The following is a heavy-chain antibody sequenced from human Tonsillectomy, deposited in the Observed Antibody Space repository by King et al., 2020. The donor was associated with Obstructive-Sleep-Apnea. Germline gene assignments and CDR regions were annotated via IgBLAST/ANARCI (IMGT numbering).Heavy chain of an antibody. J-gene: IGHJ4*02. Sequence: VQLQESGPGLVKPSETLSLTCNVSGGSISSYFWSWIRQPPGKGLEWIGDISYSGTTKYNPIRKSRVTISVDTSKNQFSLKLSSVTAADTAVYSCATHELELRPFDYWGQGALVTVSS. CDR2: ISYSGTT. CDR1: GGSISSYF. V-gene: IGHV4-59*08. CDR3: ATHELELRPFDY. D-gene: IGHD1-7*01.